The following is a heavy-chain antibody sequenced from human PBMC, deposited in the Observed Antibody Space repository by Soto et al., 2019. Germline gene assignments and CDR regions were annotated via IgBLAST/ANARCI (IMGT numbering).Heavy chain of an antibody. CDR2: NNPYNANT. Sequence: ASVKVFCKTSGYTFTNHGINWVRQAPGQGLEWMGWNNPYNANTNYAQKLQGRVTMTTDTSTSTAYMDLRSLTSDDTAVYYCARDRVAGIWGDAFDIWGQGTMVTVSS. V-gene: IGHV1-18*04. J-gene: IGHJ3*02. CDR1: GYTFTNHG. D-gene: IGHD3-16*01. CDR3: ARDRVAGIWGDAFDI.